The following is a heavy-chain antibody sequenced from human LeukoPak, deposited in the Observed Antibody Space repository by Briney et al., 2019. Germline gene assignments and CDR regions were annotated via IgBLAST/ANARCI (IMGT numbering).Heavy chain of an antibody. V-gene: IGHV3-30*18. CDR1: GFTFGSYG. CDR2: ISYDGSNS. J-gene: IGHJ6*02. Sequence: PGGSLRLSCAASGFTFGSYGMHWVRQAPGKGLEWVTVISYDGSNSYYADSVKGRFTISRDNSKNTLYLQMNSLRADDTALYYCAKDRGDYAPFYGMDVWGQGTTVIVSS. D-gene: IGHD4-17*01. CDR3: AKDRGDYAPFYGMDV.